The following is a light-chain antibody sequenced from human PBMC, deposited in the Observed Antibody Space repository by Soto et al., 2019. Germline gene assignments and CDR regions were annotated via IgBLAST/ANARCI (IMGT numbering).Light chain of an antibody. CDR2: DAS. V-gene: IGKV3-11*01. Sequence: EIVLTQSPATLSLSPGERATLSCRASQSVSSYLAWYQQKPGQAPRLLIYDASNRSTGIPARFSGSGSGTHFTLTISSLEPEYCAVYYCPQRSNWPPYTFGQGTKLEIK. J-gene: IGKJ2*01. CDR3: PQRSNWPPYT. CDR1: QSVSSY.